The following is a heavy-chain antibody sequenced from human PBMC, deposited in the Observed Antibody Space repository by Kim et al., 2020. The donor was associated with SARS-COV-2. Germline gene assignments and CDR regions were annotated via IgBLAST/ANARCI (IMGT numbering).Heavy chain of an antibody. CDR1: GGTFSSYA. CDR2: IIPIFGTA. J-gene: IGHJ4*02. V-gene: IGHV1-69*13. Sequence: SVKVSCKASGGTFSSYAISWVRQAPGQGLEWMGGIIPIFGTANYAQKFQGRVTITADESTSTAYMELSSLRSEDTAVYYCARAIFVSSSSGGYFDYWGQGTLVTVSS. D-gene: IGHD6-6*01. CDR3: ARAIFVSSSSGGYFDY.